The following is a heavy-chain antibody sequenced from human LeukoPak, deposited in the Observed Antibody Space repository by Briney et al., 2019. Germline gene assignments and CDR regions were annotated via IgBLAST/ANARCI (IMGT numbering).Heavy chain of an antibody. V-gene: IGHV3-11*04. Sequence: GGSLRLSCVVAGFPFSDFHMSWIRPAPGKGLEWVAYITSGGGFKYYADSVKGRFSISRDDSKNSVFLQMNSLRVEDTAVYYCARVRPGSSGSYYRTSWGQGTLVTVSS. CDR2: ITSGGGFK. J-gene: IGHJ4*02. CDR1: GFPFSDFH. D-gene: IGHD3-22*01. CDR3: ARVRPGSSGSYYRTS.